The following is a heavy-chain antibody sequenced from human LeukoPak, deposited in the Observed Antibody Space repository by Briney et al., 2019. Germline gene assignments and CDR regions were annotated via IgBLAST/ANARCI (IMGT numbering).Heavy chain of an antibody. Sequence: GASVKVSCKASGYTFTSYGISWVGQAPGQGLEWMGWISTYNGNTNYAQKLQGRVTMTTDTSTSTAYMELRSLRSDDTAIYYCARSGVGATSGNSDYWGQGTLVTVSS. J-gene: IGHJ4*02. CDR2: ISTYNGNT. CDR1: GYTFTSYG. D-gene: IGHD1-26*01. CDR3: ARSGVGATSGNSDY. V-gene: IGHV1-18*01.